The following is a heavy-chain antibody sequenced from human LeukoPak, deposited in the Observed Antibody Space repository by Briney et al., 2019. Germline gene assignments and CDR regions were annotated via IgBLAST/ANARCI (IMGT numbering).Heavy chain of an antibody. CDR3: ARESFYGDELPDFDY. CDR1: GFTFSSYW. Sequence: GGSLRLSCAASGFTFSSYWMSWVRQAPGKGLEWEANIKQDGSEKYYVDSVKGRFTISRDNAKNSLYLQMNSLRAEDTAVYYCARESFYGDELPDFDYWGQGTLVTVSS. CDR2: IKQDGSEK. J-gene: IGHJ4*02. V-gene: IGHV3-7*01. D-gene: IGHD4-17*01.